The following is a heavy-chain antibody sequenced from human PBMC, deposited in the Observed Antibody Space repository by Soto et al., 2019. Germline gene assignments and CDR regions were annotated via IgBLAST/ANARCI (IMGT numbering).Heavy chain of an antibody. CDR3: ARDWELLGIDY. CDR2: IWYDGSNK. D-gene: IGHD1-26*01. CDR1: GFTFSSYG. V-gene: IGHV3-33*01. Sequence: QVQLVESGGGVVQPGRSLRLSCAASGFTFSSYGMHWVRQAPGKGLEWVAVIWYDGSNKYYADSVKGRFTISRDNSKNTLYLQMNSLRAEDTAVYYCARDWELLGIDYWGQGPLVTVSS. J-gene: IGHJ4*02.